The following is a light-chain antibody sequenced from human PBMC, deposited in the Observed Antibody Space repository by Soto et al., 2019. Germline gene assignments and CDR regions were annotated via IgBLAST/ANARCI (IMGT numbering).Light chain of an antibody. J-gene: IGLJ1*01. V-gene: IGLV1-44*01. CDR3: AAWDDSLNGYV. CDR2: TNN. CDR1: TSNIGGNT. Sequence: QSVLTQPPSASGTPGQRVTISCSGSTSNIGGNTVNWYQQLPGAAPKLLIYTNNQRPSGVPDRFSGSKSGTSASLAISGLQSEVEADYYCAAWDDSLNGYVFGTGTKLTVL.